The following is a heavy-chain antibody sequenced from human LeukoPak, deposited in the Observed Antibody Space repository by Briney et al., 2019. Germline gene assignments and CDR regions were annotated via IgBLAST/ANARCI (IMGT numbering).Heavy chain of an antibody. J-gene: IGHJ4*02. CDR2: ISSSSSSYI. V-gene: IGHV3-21*01. Sequence: GGSLRLSCAASGFTFSSYSMNWVRQAPGKGLDWVSSISSSSSSYIYYADSVKGRFTISRDNAKNSLYLQMNSLRAEDTAVYYCARDIPRYYYDSSGYFDYWGQGTLVTVSS. D-gene: IGHD3-22*01. CDR1: GFTFSSYS. CDR3: ARDIPRYYYDSSGYFDY.